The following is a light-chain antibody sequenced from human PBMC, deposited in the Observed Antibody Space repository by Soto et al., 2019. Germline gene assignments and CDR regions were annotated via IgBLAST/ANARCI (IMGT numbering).Light chain of an antibody. J-gene: IGKJ4*01. Sequence: EIVLTQSPGTLSLSPGERATLSCRASQSVGGNYLAWYQQKPGQAPRLHIYGASSRATGIPDRFSGSGSGTDFTLTISSLEPEDVPVYYSQQFGSSVLTFGGGTKVDIK. CDR3: QQFGSSVLT. CDR1: QSVGGNY. V-gene: IGKV3-20*01. CDR2: GAS.